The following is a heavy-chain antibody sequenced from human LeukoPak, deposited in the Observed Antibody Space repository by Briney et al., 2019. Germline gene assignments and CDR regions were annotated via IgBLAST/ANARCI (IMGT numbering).Heavy chain of an antibody. Sequence: GGSLRLSCAASGFTVSSNYMSWVRQAPGKGLEWVSVIYSGGSTYYADSVKGRFTISRDNSKNTLYLQMNSLRAEDTAVYYCAKDLAFWSGYYIRYFQHWGQGTLVTASS. CDR1: GFTVSSNY. CDR2: IYSGGST. D-gene: IGHD3-3*01. CDR3: AKDLAFWSGYYIRYFQH. V-gene: IGHV3-53*01. J-gene: IGHJ1*01.